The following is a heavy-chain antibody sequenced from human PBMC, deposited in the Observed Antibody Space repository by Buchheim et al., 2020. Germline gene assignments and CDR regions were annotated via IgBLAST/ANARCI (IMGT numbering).Heavy chain of an antibody. CDR3: ASHVDIVATIHWGMDV. CDR2: IYSGGST. V-gene: IGHV3-66*04. CDR1: GFTVSSNY. D-gene: IGHD5-12*01. J-gene: IGHJ6*02. Sequence: EVQLVESGGGLVQPGGSLRLSCAASGFTVSSNYMSWVRQAPGKGLEWVSVIYSGGSTYYADSVKGRFTISRDDSKNTLYLQMNSLRAEDTAVYYCASHVDIVATIHWGMDVWGQGTT.